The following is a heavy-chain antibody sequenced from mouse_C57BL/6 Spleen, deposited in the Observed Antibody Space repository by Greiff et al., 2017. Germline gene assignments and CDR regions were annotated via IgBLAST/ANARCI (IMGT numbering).Heavy chain of an antibody. J-gene: IGHJ3*01. CDR3: ARARDGFAY. Sequence: VQLVESGAELVKPGASVKMSCKASGYTFTSYWITWVKQRPGQGLEWIGDIYPGSGSTNYNEKFKSKATLTVDTSSSTAYMQLSSLTSEDSAVYYCARARDGFAYWGQGTLVTVSA. CDR1: GYTFTSYW. D-gene: IGHD3-3*01. V-gene: IGHV1-55*01. CDR2: IYPGSGST.